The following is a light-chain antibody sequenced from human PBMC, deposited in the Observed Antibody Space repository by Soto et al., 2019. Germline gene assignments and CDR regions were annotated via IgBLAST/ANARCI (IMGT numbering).Light chain of an antibody. CDR2: DAS. V-gene: IGKV3-11*01. Sequence: EIVLTQSPATLSLSPGERATLSCRASQSVSSYLAWYQQKPGQAPRLLIYDASNRATGIPARFSGSGSGTGFTLTISSLEPEDVAVYYCQQRSNWMYTFGQGTKLDIK. J-gene: IGKJ2*01. CDR3: QQRSNWMYT. CDR1: QSVSSY.